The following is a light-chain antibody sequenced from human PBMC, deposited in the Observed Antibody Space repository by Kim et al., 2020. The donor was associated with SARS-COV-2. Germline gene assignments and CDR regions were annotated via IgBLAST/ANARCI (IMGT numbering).Light chain of an antibody. CDR3: SSRDSSANHLI. J-gene: IGLJ2*01. CDR2: SKN. CDR1: SLRSYY. V-gene: IGLV3-19*01. Sequence: SSELTQDPAVSVALGQTVRITCQGDSLRSYYATWYQQKPGQAPILVVYSKNIRPSGVPVRFSGSSSGDTASLTITGAQAEDEADYYCSSRDSSANHLIFGGGTQLTVL.